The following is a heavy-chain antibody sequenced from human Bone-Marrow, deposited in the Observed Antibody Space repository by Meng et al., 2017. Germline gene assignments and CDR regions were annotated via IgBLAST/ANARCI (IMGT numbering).Heavy chain of an antibody. CDR3: GYYCYDSSGLPGAFDI. CDR2: IYYSGST. CDR1: GGSVSSGSYY. J-gene: IGHJ3*02. D-gene: IGHD3-22*01. Sequence: SETLSLTCTVSGGSVSSGSYYWSWIRQPPGKGLEWIGYIYYSGSTNYNPSLKSRVTISVDTSKNQFSLKLSSVTAADAAVYYCGYYCYDSSGLPGAFDIWGQGTMVTVSS. V-gene: IGHV4-61*01.